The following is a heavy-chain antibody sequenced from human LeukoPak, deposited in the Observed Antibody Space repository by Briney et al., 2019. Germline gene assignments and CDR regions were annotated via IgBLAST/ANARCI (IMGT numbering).Heavy chain of an antibody. D-gene: IGHD4-17*01. V-gene: IGHV4-59*01. CDR1: GGSISSYY. J-gene: IGHJ4*02. Sequence: SETLSLTCTVSGGSISSYYWSWIRQPPGKGLEWIGYICYSGSTNYNPSLKSRVTISVDTSKNQFSLKLSSVTAADTAVYYCARGTRVYGDYEGWGQGTLVTVSS. CDR2: ICYSGST. CDR3: ARGTRVYGDYEG.